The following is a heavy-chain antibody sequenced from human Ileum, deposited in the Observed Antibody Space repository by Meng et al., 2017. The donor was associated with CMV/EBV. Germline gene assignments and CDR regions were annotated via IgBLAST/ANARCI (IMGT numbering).Heavy chain of an antibody. V-gene: IGHV3-30*04. CDR1: GFTFSNYA. J-gene: IGHJ4*02. CDR2: ISYDGSNK. CDR3: ARDQRYSSGWYNY. D-gene: IGHD6-19*01. Sequence: CAASGFTFSNYAMHWVRQATGKGLEWVAVISYDGSNKYYADSVKGRFTISRDNSKNTLYLQMNSLRAEDTAVYYCARDQRYSSGWYNYWGQGTLVTVSS.